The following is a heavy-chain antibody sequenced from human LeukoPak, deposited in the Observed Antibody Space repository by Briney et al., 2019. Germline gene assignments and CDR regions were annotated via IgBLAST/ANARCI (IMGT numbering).Heavy chain of an antibody. D-gene: IGHD3-22*01. Sequence: SETLSLTCTVSGGSISSYYWSWIRQPPGKGLEWIGYIYYSGSTNYNPSLKSRVTISVDTSKNQFSLKLSSVTAADTAVYYCARVAKGPDYYDSSEYFDYWGQGTLVTVSS. CDR2: IYYSGST. CDR3: ARVAKGPDYYDSSEYFDY. J-gene: IGHJ4*02. V-gene: IGHV4-59*01. CDR1: GGSISSYY.